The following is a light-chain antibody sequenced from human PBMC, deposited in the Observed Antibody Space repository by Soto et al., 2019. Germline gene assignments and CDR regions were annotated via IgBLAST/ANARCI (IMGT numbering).Light chain of an antibody. Sequence: QLVLTQPPSVSGAPGQRVTISCTGSSSNIGAGYDVHWYQQLPGTAPKLLIYGNFNRPSGVPDRFSASKSGTSASLAITGLQPEDEADYYCQSHDGSLTSFGSGTKVTVL. V-gene: IGLV1-40*01. CDR2: GNF. J-gene: IGLJ1*01. CDR3: QSHDGSLTS. CDR1: SSNIGAGYD.